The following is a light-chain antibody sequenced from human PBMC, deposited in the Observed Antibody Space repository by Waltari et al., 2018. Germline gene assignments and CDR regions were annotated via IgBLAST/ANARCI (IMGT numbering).Light chain of an antibody. V-gene: IGKV3-11*01. Sequence: DIVLTQSPATLSLSPGERATLSCRASQSVTNYLAWYQPKPGQAPRLLIYDISTRATAIPARFNGSGSGTDFTLTISSLEPEDFAVYYCLQRDRWLTFGGGTKVEIK. CDR1: QSVTNY. J-gene: IGKJ4*01. CDR2: DIS. CDR3: LQRDRWLT.